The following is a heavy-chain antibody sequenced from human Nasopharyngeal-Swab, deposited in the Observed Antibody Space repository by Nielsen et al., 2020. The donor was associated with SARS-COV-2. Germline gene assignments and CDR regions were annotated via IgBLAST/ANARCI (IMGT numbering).Heavy chain of an antibody. J-gene: IGHJ3*02. Sequence: GGSLRPSCAASGFTFSDYYMSWIRQAPGKGLEWVSYISSSGSTIYYADSVKGRFTISRDNAKNSLYLQMNSLRAEDTAVYYCARRVLDSSAAFDIWGQGTMVTVSS. CDR1: GFTFSDYY. CDR2: ISSSGSTI. D-gene: IGHD6-19*01. CDR3: ARRVLDSSAAFDI. V-gene: IGHV3-11*04.